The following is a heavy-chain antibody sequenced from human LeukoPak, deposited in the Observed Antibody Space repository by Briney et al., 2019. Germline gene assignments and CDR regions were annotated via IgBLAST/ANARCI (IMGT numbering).Heavy chain of an antibody. CDR2: IIPIFGTA. CDR3: ASSRDTAMVTDDYYYYMDV. D-gene: IGHD5-18*01. J-gene: IGHJ6*03. Sequence: ASVKVSCKASGGTFSSYAISWVRQAPGQGLEWMGGIIPIFGTANYAQKFQGRVTITTDESTSTAYMELSSLRSEDTAVYYCASSRDTAMVTDDYYYYMDVWGKGTTVTVSS. V-gene: IGHV1-69*05. CDR1: GGTFSSYA.